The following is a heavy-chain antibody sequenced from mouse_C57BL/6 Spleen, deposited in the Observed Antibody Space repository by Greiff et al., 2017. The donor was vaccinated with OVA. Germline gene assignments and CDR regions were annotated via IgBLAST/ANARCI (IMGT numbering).Heavy chain of an antibody. Sequence: QVQLQQSGAELVKPGASVKISCKASGYAFSSYWMNWVKQRPGKGLEWIGQIYPGDGDTNYNGKFKGKATMTADNSSSTAYMQLSSLTSEDSAVDVCARSDYDASWFAYWGQGTLVTVSA. CDR2: IYPGDGDT. J-gene: IGHJ3*01. CDR1: GYAFSSYW. D-gene: IGHD2-4*01. CDR3: ARSDYDASWFAY. V-gene: IGHV1-80*01.